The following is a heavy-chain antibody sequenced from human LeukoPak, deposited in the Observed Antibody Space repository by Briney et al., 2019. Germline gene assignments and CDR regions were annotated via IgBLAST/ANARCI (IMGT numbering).Heavy chain of an antibody. Sequence: PSETLSLTCTVSGGSISSSSYYWGWIRQPPGKGLEWIGSIYYSGSTNYNPSLKSRVTISVDTSKNQFSLKLSSVTAADTAVYYCARASIMYYYDSSGYYFDYWGQGTLVTVSS. D-gene: IGHD3-22*01. V-gene: IGHV4-39*07. CDR1: GGSISSSSYY. J-gene: IGHJ4*02. CDR2: IYYSGST. CDR3: ARASIMYYYDSSGYYFDY.